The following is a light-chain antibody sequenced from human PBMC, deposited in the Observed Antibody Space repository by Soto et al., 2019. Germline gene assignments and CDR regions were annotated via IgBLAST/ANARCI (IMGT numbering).Light chain of an antibody. CDR1: QTINSSY. CDR3: QFYGVKPPKYT. V-gene: IGKV3-20*01. J-gene: IGKJ2*01. Sequence: EIVLTQSPGTLSLSPGERATLSCRASQTINSSYLTWYQQKPGQAPRLLIYSASSRATDLPDRFSGSGSGTAFTFTITRLEPEDFAVYYCQFYGVKPPKYTFGRGTNL. CDR2: SAS.